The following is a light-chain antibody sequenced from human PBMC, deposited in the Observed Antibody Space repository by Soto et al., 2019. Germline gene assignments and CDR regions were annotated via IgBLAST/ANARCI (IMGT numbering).Light chain of an antibody. CDR1: SSDVGGYNY. J-gene: IGLJ3*02. Sequence: QSPLTQPASVSGSPGQSITISCTGTSSDVGGYNYVSWYQQYPGKAPKLMIYEVSNRPSGVSNRFSGSKSGNTASLTISGLQAEDEADYYCSSYTRSSTVVFGGGTKLTVL. CDR2: EVS. CDR3: SSYTRSSTVV. V-gene: IGLV2-14*01.